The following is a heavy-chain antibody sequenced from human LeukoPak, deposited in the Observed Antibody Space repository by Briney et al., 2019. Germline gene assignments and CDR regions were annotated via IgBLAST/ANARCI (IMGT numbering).Heavy chain of an antibody. J-gene: IGHJ4*02. CDR3: ARGAPSRDY. CDR1: GGSFSGYY. CDR2: INHSGSN. Sequence: SETLSLTCAVYGGSFSGYYWSWIPQPPGKGREWIGEINHSGSNNYNPSLKSRVTVTVDTSKNQFSVKLTSGTPADTAVYYCARGAPSRDYWGQGTLVTVSS. V-gene: IGHV4-34*01.